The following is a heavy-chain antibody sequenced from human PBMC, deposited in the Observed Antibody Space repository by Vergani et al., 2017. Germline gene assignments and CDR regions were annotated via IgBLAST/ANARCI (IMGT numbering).Heavy chain of an antibody. Sequence: LEESGGGSVKPGGSLRLSCAASGFKFSDHYMSWIRQAPGKGPGWVSHISPGASTVSYTDSVTGRFTVSRDNDNNSLTLDMTTLRVEDTAVYYCAKTPGISTTRHYYAMDVWGQGTTVTVSS. J-gene: IGHJ6*02. CDR1: GFKFSDHY. CDR3: AKTPGISTTRHYYAMDV. D-gene: IGHD6-13*01. V-gene: IGHV3-11*04. CDR2: ISPGASTV.